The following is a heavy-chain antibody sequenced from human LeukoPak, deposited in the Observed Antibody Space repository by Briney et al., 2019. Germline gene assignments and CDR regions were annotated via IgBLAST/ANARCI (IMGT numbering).Heavy chain of an antibody. V-gene: IGHV3-15*01. CDR2: IKSKTDGGTT. CDR1: GFTFSNAW. J-gene: IGHJ4*02. Sequence: TGGSLRLSCAASGFTFSNAWMSWVRQAPGKGLEWVGRIKSKTDGGTTDYAAPVKGRFTISRDDLKNTLYLQMNSLKTEDTAVYYCTTEGYDYVWGSYRSGFDYWGQGTLVTVSS. CDR3: TTEGYDYVWGSYRSGFDY. D-gene: IGHD3-16*02.